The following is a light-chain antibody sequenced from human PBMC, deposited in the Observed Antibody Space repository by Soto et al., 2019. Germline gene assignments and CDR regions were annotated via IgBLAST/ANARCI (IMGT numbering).Light chain of an antibody. CDR3: QQYTSYSRT. CDR2: DAS. V-gene: IGKV1-5*01. Sequence: DIQMTQSPSTLSASVGDKVTITCRASQSMSGWLAGYGQKRGKAPKLLIFDASRMESGVPPRFSGSGSGTEFTLTISSLQPDDFATYYCQQYTSYSRTFGQGTKVEIK. J-gene: IGKJ1*01. CDR1: QSMSGW.